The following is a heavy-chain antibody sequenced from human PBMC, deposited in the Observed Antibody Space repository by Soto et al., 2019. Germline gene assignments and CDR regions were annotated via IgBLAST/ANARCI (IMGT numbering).Heavy chain of an antibody. V-gene: IGHV1-46*01. J-gene: IGHJ5*02. CDR1: GYTFTSYY. CDR3: ARDRDVVVPAAITSGFDP. D-gene: IGHD2-2*01. CDR2: INPRGGST. Sequence: QVQLVQSGAEVKKPGASVKVSCKASGYTFTSYYMHWVRQAPGQGLEWMGIINPRGGSTSYAQKVQGRVTMTRDTSTSTVYMELSSLGSEDTAVYYCARDRDVVVPAAITSGFDPWGQGTLVTVSS.